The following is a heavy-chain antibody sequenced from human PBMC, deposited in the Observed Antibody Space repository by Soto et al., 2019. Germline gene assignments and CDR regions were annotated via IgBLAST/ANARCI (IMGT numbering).Heavy chain of an antibody. D-gene: IGHD1-1*01. CDR2: IYYTGDT. J-gene: IGHJ6*02. V-gene: IGHV4-59*01. CDR1: GDSISTYC. Sequence: SETLSLTSTVSGDSISTYCWRWIRLPPGKGLEWIGYIYYTGDTNYNPSLKSRVTISLDTSKNQFSLKLSSVTVADTAVYYCAKTGPGTSYGMDVWGQGTTVTVSS. CDR3: AKTGPGTSYGMDV.